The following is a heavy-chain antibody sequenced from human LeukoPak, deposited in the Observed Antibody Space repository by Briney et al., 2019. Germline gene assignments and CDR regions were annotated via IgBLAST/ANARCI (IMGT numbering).Heavy chain of an antibody. D-gene: IGHD4-17*01. J-gene: IGHJ4*02. CDR2: IKAHGSGE. Sequence: GGTLRLSCAASGFTFSSLWMSWVRQAPGKGLEWVANIKAHGSGESYVESVKGRFTISGDNAKNSLYLQMNSLRGEDTAVYYCASGGDYGSFDYWGQGTLVTVSS. V-gene: IGHV3-7*01. CDR1: GFTFSSLW. CDR3: ASGGDYGSFDY.